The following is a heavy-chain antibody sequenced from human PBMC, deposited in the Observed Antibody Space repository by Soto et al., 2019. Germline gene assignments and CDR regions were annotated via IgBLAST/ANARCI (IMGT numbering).Heavy chain of an antibody. J-gene: IGHJ4*02. CDR1: GFSLSSTRMA. V-gene: IGHV2-5*02. D-gene: IGHD6-19*01. Sequence: QITLKESGPTLVKPTQTLTLTCTFSGFSLSSTRMAVGWIRQPPGKALEWLALIYWGDDKRYSPFLKSRLTITKDSSKHPVVLTMSNMDPVDTARYYCAHIVVAGLGYYFDYWGQGTLVTVSS. CDR3: AHIVVAGLGYYFDY. CDR2: IYWGDDK.